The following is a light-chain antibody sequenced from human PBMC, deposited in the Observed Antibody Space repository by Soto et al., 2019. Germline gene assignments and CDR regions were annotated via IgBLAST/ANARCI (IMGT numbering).Light chain of an antibody. Sequence: QSVLTQPASVSGSPGQSVTISCTGTSSDVGAYNYVSWYQQHPGKAPKLMIYEVSNRPSGVSNRFSGSKSGNTASLTISGLQAEDEADYYCNSYTGSSTRFVFGTGNKVTVL. CDR2: EVS. CDR3: NSYTGSSTRFV. V-gene: IGLV2-14*01. CDR1: SSDVGAYNY. J-gene: IGLJ1*01.